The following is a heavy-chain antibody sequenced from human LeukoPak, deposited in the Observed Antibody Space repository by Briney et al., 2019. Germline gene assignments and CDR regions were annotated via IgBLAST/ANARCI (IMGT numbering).Heavy chain of an antibody. Sequence: SVKVSCKASGGTFSSYAICWVRQAPGQGLECMGGIIPIFGTANYAQKFQGRVTITTDESTSTAYMELSSLRSEDTAVYYCARVGGDGYNYFDYWGQGTLVTVSS. J-gene: IGHJ4*02. CDR1: GGTFSSYA. D-gene: IGHD5-24*01. CDR3: ARVGGDGYNYFDY. CDR2: IIPIFGTA. V-gene: IGHV1-69*05.